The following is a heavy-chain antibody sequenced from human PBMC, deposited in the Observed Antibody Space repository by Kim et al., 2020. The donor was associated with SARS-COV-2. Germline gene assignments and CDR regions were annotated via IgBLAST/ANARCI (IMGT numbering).Heavy chain of an antibody. CDR1: GGSISSYY. D-gene: IGHD3-3*01. CDR3: ASVEGYDFWSGYYSYYYYYGRDV. J-gene: IGHJ6*02. V-gene: IGHV4-59*01. Sequence: SETLSLTCTVSGGSISSYYWSWIRQPPGKGLEWIGYIYYSGSTNYNPSLKSRVTISVDTSKNQFSLKLSSVTAADKAVFYCASVEGYDFWSGYYSYYYYYGRDVWGQGTTVTVSS. CDR2: IYYSGST.